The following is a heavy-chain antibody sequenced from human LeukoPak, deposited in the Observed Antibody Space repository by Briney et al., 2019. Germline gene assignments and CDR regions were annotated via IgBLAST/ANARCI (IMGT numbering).Heavy chain of an antibody. J-gene: IGHJ4*02. Sequence: GGSLRLSCAASGFTFSSYAMSWVRQAPGKGLEWVSAISGSGGSTYYADSVKGRFTISRDNSKNTLYLQTNSLRAEDTAVYYCAKAAGGYCTGGVCYFGDFYYFDYWGQGTLVTVSS. CDR2: ISGSGGST. CDR3: AKAAGGYCTGGVCYFGDFYYFDY. CDR1: GFTFSSYA. V-gene: IGHV3-23*01. D-gene: IGHD2-8*02.